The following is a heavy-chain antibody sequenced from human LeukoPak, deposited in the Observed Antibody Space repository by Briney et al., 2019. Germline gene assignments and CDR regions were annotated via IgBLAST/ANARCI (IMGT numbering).Heavy chain of an antibody. CDR1: GFTFSSYA. J-gene: IGHJ4*02. CDR2: ISGSGGST. V-gene: IGHV3-23*01. Sequence: GGSLRLSCAASGFTFSSYAMSWVRQAPGKGLEWVSAISGSGGSTYYADSVKGRFTISRDNSKNTLYLQMNSLRAEDTAVYYCAKDGGVGAHNPNSYYFDYWGQGTLVTVSS. CDR3: AKDGGVGAHNPNSYYFDY. D-gene: IGHD1-26*01.